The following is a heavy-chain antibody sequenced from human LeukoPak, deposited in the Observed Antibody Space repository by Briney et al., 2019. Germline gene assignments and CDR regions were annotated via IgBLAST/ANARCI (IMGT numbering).Heavy chain of an antibody. CDR1: GFTFSTYW. J-gene: IGHJ4*02. CDR3: AKFYRATRGACDS. D-gene: IGHD2-21*02. CDR2: ISGGDGST. V-gene: IGHV3-23*01. Sequence: GGSLRLSCAASGFTFSTYWMSWVRQAPGKGLEWVSRISGGDGSTDYADSVKGRFTISRDNSKNTLYLQMNSLRAEDTAIYYCAKFYRATRGACDSWGQGTLVTVSS.